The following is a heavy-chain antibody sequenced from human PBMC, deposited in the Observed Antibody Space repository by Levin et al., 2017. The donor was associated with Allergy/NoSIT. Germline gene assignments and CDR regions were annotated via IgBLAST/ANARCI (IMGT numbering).Heavy chain of an antibody. D-gene: IGHD1-14*01. J-gene: IGHJ4*02. CDR3: ATRKGNAGSFFDY. CDR1: SHSISNSHW. Sequence: SQTLSLTCGVSSHSISNSHWWGWIRQPPGKGLEWIGYIYDTGRTYYNPSLKSRATMSLDTSKNQFSLKLDSVTALDTSVYYCATRKGNAGSFFDYWGQGMLVTVSS. V-gene: IGHV4-28*01. CDR2: IYDTGRT.